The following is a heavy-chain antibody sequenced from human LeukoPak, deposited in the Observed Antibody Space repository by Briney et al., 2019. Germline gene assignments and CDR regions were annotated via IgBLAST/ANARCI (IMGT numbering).Heavy chain of an antibody. CDR2: ISSSSSYM. Sequence: PGGSLRLSCAASGFTFSSYSMNWVRQAPGKGLEWVSSISSSSSYMYYADSVKGRFTISRDNAKNSLYLQMNSLRAEDTAVYYCARDLNYDYVWGSYRYRYYYYGMDVWGQGTTVTVSS. V-gene: IGHV3-21*01. CDR3: ARDLNYDYVWGSYRYRYYYYGMDV. J-gene: IGHJ6*02. D-gene: IGHD3-16*02. CDR1: GFTFSSYS.